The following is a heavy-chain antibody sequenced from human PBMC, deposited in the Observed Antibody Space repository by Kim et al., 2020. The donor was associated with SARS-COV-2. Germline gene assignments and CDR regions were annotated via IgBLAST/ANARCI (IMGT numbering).Heavy chain of an antibody. Sequence: SETLSLTCNVTGGSISSINYYWDWIRQPPGKGLEWVGSIYYAGSTYYSPSLKIRVTISIDTSKNHFFLNPKSATATDTAFYFCASSLASDFWSVFVDNY. J-gene: IGHJ4*01. CDR3: ASSLASDFWSVFVDNY. CDR1: GGSISSINYY. V-gene: IGHV4-39*02. CDR2: IYYAGST. D-gene: IGHD3-3*01.